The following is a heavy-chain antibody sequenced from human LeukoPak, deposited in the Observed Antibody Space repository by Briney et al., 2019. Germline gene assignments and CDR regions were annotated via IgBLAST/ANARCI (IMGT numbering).Heavy chain of an antibody. V-gene: IGHV4-31*03. J-gene: IGHJ5*02. D-gene: IGHD2-21*01. CDR3: ARSMVLNWFDP. Sequence: SQTLSLTCTVSGGSISSGGYYWSWIRQHPGKGLEWIGYIYYSGSTYYNPSLKSRVTISVGTSKNQFSLKLSSVTAADTAVYYCARSMVLNWFDPWGQGTLVTVSS. CDR1: GGSISSGGYY. CDR2: IYYSGST.